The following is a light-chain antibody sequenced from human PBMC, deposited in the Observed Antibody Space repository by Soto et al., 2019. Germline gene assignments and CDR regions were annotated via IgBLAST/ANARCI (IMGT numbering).Light chain of an antibody. V-gene: IGLV2-8*01. CDR2: EVS. Sequence: QAVLTQPPSASGSPGQSVTISCTGTSSDVGGYNYVSWYQQHPGKAPKLMIYEVSKRPSGVPDRFSGSKSGNTASLTVSGLQADDDSDYYCSSYAGSNILYVFGTGTKVTVL. CDR3: SSYAGSNILYV. CDR1: SSDVGGYNY. J-gene: IGLJ1*01.